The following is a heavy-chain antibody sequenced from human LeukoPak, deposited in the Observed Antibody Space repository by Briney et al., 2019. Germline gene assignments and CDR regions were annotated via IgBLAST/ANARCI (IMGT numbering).Heavy chain of an antibody. D-gene: IGHD6-13*01. J-gene: IGHJ4*02. CDR2: IYYSGST. V-gene: IGHV4-59*01. Sequence: PSETLSLTCTVSGGSISSYYWSLIRQPPGKGLEWIGYIYYSGSTNYNPSLKSRVTISVDTSKNQFSLKVSSVNAADTAVYYCAGVLPSSSWSLDYWGQGTLVTVSS. CDR3: AGVLPSSSWSLDY. CDR1: GGSISSYY.